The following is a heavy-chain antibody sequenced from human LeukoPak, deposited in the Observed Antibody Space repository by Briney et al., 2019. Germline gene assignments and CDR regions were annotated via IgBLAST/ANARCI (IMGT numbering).Heavy chain of an antibody. CDR1: GGSISSYY. J-gene: IGHJ3*02. D-gene: IGHD2-2*01. CDR3: AHTHYCSSTSCRPFDAFDI. CDR2: IYYSGST. V-gene: IGHV4-59*01. Sequence: SETLSLTCTVSGGSISSYYWSGIRQPPGKGLEWIGYIYYSGSTNYNPSLKSRVTISVDTSKNQFSLKLSSVTAADTAVYYCAHTHYCSSTSCRPFDAFDIWGQGTMVTVSS.